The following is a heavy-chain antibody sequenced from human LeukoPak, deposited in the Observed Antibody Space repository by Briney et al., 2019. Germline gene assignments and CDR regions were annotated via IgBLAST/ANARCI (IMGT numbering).Heavy chain of an antibody. Sequence: SETLSLXCTVSGYSISSGYYWGWIQQPPGKGLEWIGSIYHSGSSYYNPSLKSRVTISVDTSKNQFSLKLSSVTAADTAVYYCARDPIGLAVQLERRGASDIWGQGTMVTVSS. V-gene: IGHV4-38-2*02. CDR2: IYHSGSS. CDR1: GYSISSGYY. CDR3: ARDPIGLAVQLERRGASDI. D-gene: IGHD1-1*01. J-gene: IGHJ3*02.